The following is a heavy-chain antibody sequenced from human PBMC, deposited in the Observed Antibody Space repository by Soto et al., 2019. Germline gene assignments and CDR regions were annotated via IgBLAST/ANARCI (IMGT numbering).Heavy chain of an antibody. J-gene: IGHJ5*02. CDR1: GYTFTGYY. Sequence: ASVKVSCKTSGYTFTGYYIHWVRQAPGQGLQWVGWINPKTGATNFAQRFQGRVTMTRDTSITTAYMDLSSLTSDDTATYYCAKTYDGSGQPSHWSRPWGQGTTVTVYS. D-gene: IGHD3-22*01. CDR3: AKTYDGSGQPSHWSRP. V-gene: IGHV1-2*02. CDR2: INPKTGAT.